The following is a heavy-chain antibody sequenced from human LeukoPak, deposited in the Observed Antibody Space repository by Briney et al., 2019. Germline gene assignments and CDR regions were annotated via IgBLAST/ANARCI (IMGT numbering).Heavy chain of an antibody. J-gene: IGHJ4*02. Sequence: SETLSLTCAVYGGSFSGYYWSWIRQPPGKGPEWIGEINHSGSTNYNPSLKSRVTISVDTPKKQFSLKLSSVTAADTAVYYCARGRGTMGRGGGYYFDYWGQGTLVTVSS. V-gene: IGHV4-34*01. CDR1: GGSFSGYY. CDR2: INHSGST. D-gene: IGHD3-10*01. CDR3: ARGRGTMGRGGGYYFDY.